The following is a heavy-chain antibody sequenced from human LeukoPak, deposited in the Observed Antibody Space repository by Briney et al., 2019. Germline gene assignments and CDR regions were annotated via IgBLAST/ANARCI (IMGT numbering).Heavy chain of an antibody. D-gene: IGHD2-2*01. CDR1: GGSFSGYY. CDR2: INHSGST. J-gene: IGHJ6*04. CDR3: ARVRVVPAAVGRIKVDYGMDV. V-gene: IGHV4-34*01. Sequence: SETLSLTCAVYGGSFSGYYWSWIRQPPGKGLEWIGEINHSGSTNCNPSLKSRVTISVDTSKNQFSLKLSSVTAADTAVYYCARVRVVPAAVGRIKVDYGMDVWGKGTTVTVSS.